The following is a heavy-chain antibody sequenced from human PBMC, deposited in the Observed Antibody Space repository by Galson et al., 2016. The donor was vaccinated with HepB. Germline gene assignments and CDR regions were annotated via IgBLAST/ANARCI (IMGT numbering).Heavy chain of an antibody. CDR2: IRSKANSYAT. V-gene: IGHV3-73*01. CDR1: GFTFSGSA. Sequence: SLRLSCAASGFTFSGSAMHWVRQASGKGLEWVGRIRSKANSYATAYAASVKGRFTISRDDSKNTAYLQMNSLKTEDTAVYYCTRGYCSGGSCLMQDYWGQGTLVTVSS. J-gene: IGHJ4*02. CDR3: TRGYCSGGSCLMQDY. D-gene: IGHD2-15*01.